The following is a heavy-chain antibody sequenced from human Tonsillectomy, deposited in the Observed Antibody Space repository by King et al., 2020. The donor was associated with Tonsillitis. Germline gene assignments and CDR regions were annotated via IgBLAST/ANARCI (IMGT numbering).Heavy chain of an antibody. CDR1: GFTFSSYA. CDR3: ASHERVYCSSTSCVNWFDP. Sequence: VQLVESGGGLVQPGGSLRLSCAASGFTFSSYAMSWVRQAPGKGLEWVSAISGSGADTYYAESVKGRFTISRDNSKNTLYLQMNSLRAEDTAVYYCASHERVYCSSTSCVNWFDPWGQGTLVTVSS. D-gene: IGHD2-2*01. V-gene: IGHV3-23*04. J-gene: IGHJ5*02. CDR2: ISGSGADT.